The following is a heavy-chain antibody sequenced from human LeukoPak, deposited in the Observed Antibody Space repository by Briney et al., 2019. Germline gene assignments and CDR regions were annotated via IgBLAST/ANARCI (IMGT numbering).Heavy chain of an antibody. CDR2: ISSSSSYI. J-gene: IGHJ3*02. CDR3: ARDPGQSDAFDI. Sequence: GGSLRLSCAASGFTFSSYSMNWVRQAPGKGLEWVSSISSSSSYIYYADSVKGRFTISRDNAKTSLYLQMNSLRAEDTAVYYCARDPGQSDAFDIWGQGTMVTVSS. CDR1: GFTFSSYS. V-gene: IGHV3-21*01.